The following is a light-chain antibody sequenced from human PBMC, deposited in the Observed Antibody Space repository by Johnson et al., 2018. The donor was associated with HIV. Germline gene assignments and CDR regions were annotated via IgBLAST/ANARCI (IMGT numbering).Light chain of an antibody. Sequence: QSVLTQPPSVSAAPGQKVTISCSGSSSNIGNNYVSWYQQLPRSAPKLLIYDNNKRPSGIPDRFSGSKSGTSATLGITGLQTGDEADYYCGTLDSSLRTVFGTVTKVTVL. CDR3: GTLDSSLRTV. J-gene: IGLJ1*01. V-gene: IGLV1-51*01. CDR1: SSNIGNNY. CDR2: DNN.